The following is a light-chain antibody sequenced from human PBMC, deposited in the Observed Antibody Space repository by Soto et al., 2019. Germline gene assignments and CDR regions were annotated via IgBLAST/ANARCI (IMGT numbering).Light chain of an antibody. J-gene: IGKJ1*01. CDR2: AAS. CDR1: QGVGNE. Sequence: DIQMTQSPSSLAASVGDRAIITCRARQGVGNEVGWYQQKPGKAPKRLIYAASTLQSGTPSRFSGSGSGTEFTLTISSLQPEDFATYFCSQHNAYPRTFGQGTRVEMK. CDR3: SQHNAYPRT. V-gene: IGKV1-17*01.